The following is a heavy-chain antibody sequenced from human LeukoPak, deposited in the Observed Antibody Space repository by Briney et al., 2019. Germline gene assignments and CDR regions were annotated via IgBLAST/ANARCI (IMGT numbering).Heavy chain of an antibody. Sequence: GGSLRLSCAASGFLFSSFEVNWVRQAPGKGLEWVSYISSSGITIYYADSVKGRFTISRDNAKNSLYLQMNSLRAEDTAVYYCAELGITMIGGVWGKGTTVTISS. V-gene: IGHV3-48*03. D-gene: IGHD3-10*02. J-gene: IGHJ6*04. CDR3: AELGITMIGGV. CDR2: ISSSGITI. CDR1: GFLFSSFE.